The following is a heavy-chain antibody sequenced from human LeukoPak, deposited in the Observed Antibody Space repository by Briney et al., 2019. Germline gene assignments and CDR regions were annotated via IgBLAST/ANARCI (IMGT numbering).Heavy chain of an antibody. Sequence: SETLSLTCTVSGGSISSYYWSWIRQPPGKGLEWIGEINHSGSTNYNPSLKSRVTISVDTSKNQFSLKLSSVTAADTAVYYCASRAALKKDYWGQGTLVTVSS. CDR2: INHSGST. D-gene: IGHD6-25*01. V-gene: IGHV4-34*01. CDR3: ASRAALKKDY. CDR1: GGSISSYY. J-gene: IGHJ4*02.